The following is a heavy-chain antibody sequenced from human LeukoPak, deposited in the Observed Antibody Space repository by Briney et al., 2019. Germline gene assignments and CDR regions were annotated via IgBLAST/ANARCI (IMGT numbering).Heavy chain of an antibody. CDR1: GFTFSSYA. CDR3: ASNSGYDGPFDY. V-gene: IGHV3-21*01. CDR2: ISSSSSYI. D-gene: IGHD5-12*01. J-gene: IGHJ4*02. Sequence: GGSLRLSCAASGFTFSSYAMHWVRQAPGKGLEWVSSISSSSSYIYYADSVKGRFTISRDNAKNTLYLQMNSLRAEDTAVYYCASNSGYDGPFDYWGQGTLVTVSS.